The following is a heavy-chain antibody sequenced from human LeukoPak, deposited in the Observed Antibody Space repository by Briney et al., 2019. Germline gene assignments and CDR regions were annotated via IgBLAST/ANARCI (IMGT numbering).Heavy chain of an antibody. D-gene: IGHD3-22*01. V-gene: IGHV1-69*04. CDR3: TREGVYSPDGSSYHRDAFDI. CDR2: IIPILNVA. Sequence: GASVKVSCKASGYTFANYVITWVRQAPGQGLEWMGRIIPILNVANFAQKFQGRVTITADKSTNTAHMELSSLRSEDTAVYYCTREGVYSPDGSSYHRDAFDIWGQGTVVTVSS. CDR1: GYTFANYV. J-gene: IGHJ3*02.